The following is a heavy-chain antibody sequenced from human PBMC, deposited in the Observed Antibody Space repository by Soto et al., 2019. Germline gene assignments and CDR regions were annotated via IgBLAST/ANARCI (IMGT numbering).Heavy chain of an antibody. V-gene: IGHV3-23*01. CDR1: GFTFNNYA. J-gene: IGHJ4*02. CDR2: ISGGGDTT. Sequence: EVQLLESGGGLVQPGGSLRLSCAASGFTFNNYAMTWVRQAPGKVLEWVSAISGGGDTTSYAYSVKGRLTVSRDGSKNTLYLQMSSLRAEDTALYYCAKGRGGSGSLTPRVDFCGQGTLVTVSS. D-gene: IGHD3-10*01. CDR3: AKGRGGSGSLTPRVDF.